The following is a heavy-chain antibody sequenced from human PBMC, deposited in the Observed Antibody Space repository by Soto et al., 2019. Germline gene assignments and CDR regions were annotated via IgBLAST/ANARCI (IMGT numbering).Heavy chain of an antibody. D-gene: IGHD3-10*01. CDR2: IYWDDDK. CDR3: AHHPFYGLGSYSFDY. J-gene: IGHJ4*02. V-gene: IGHV2-5*02. Sequence: QITLKESGPPLVRPTQTLTLTCTFSGFSLTTSGVGVGWIRQPPGKALEWLAVIYWDDDKRYSSSLKSRLTITKDTSKNQVVLTMTNMDPVDTATYYCAHHPFYGLGSYSFDYWGQGTLVPVSS. CDR1: GFSLTTSGVG.